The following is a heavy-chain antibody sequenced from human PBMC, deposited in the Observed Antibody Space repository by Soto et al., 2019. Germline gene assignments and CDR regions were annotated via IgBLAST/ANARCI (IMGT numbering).Heavy chain of an antibody. D-gene: IGHD3-3*01. J-gene: IGHJ6*03. CDR1: GGSISSYY. Sequence: SETLSLTCTVSGGSISSYYWSWIRQPPGKGLEWIGYIYYSGSTNYNPSLKSRVTISVDTSKNQFSLKLSSVTAADTAVYYCARGHYDFWSGYYTVDYYYYYYYMDVWGKGTTVTVSS. V-gene: IGHV4-59*01. CDR3: ARGHYDFWSGYYTVDYYYYYYYMDV. CDR2: IYYSGST.